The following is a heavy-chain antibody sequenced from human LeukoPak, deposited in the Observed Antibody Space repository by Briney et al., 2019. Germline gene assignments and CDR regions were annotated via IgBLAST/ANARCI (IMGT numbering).Heavy chain of an antibody. CDR3: ARGGKCSSDFDY. D-gene: IGHD6-13*01. CDR1: GFTFSSYS. J-gene: IGHJ4*02. V-gene: IGHV3-21*01. Sequence: GGSLRLSCAASGFTFSSYSMNWVRQAPGKGLEWVSSISSSSYIYYADSVKGRFTISRDNAKKSLYLQMNSLRAEDTAVYYCARGGKCSSDFDYWGQGTLVTVSS. CDR2: ISSSSYI.